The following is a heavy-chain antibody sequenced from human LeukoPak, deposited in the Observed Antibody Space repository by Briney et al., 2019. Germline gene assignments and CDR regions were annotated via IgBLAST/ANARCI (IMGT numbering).Heavy chain of an antibody. V-gene: IGHV3-9*01. CDR2: ISWNSGSI. D-gene: IGHD5-12*01. CDR3: AKDKDGGYDYGGIDY. Sequence: GRSLRLSCAASGFIFDDYAMHWVRQVPGKGLEWVSGISWNSGSIGYADSVKGRFTISRDNAKNSLNLQMNSLRAEDTALYYCAKDKDGGYDYGGIDYWGQGTLVTVSS. CDR1: GFIFDDYA. J-gene: IGHJ4*02.